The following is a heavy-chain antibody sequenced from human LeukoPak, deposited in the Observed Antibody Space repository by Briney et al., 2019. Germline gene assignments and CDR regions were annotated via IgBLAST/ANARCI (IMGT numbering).Heavy chain of an antibody. J-gene: IGHJ4*02. D-gene: IGHD3-10*01. CDR2: FRSSSSYI. V-gene: IGHV3-21*01. Sequence: GGSLRLSCAASGLPFRSYSMNWVRQAPGKGVEWVSSFRSSSSYIYYADSVTGRFTISRDNAKTSPYLQMNSLRAEDTAVYYCARLSGSGSYYRETSYWGQGTLVTVSS. CDR1: GLPFRSYS. CDR3: ARLSGSGSYYRETSY.